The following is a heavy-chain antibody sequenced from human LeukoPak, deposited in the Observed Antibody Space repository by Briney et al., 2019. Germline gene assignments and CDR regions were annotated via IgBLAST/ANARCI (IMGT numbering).Heavy chain of an antibody. CDR2: IKQDGSEK. V-gene: IGHV3-7*01. Sequence: GGSLRLSCAASGFTFSSNWMSWVRQAPGKGLEWVANIKQDGSEKYYVDSVEGRFSISRDNAKNSLYLQMNSLRAEDTAVYYCVRHLTYFVYWGQGTLVTVSS. D-gene: IGHD4/OR15-4a*01. CDR1: GFTFSSNW. J-gene: IGHJ4*02. CDR3: VRHLTYFVY.